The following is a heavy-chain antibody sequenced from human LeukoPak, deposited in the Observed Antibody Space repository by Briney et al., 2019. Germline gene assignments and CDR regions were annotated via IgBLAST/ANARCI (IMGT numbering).Heavy chain of an antibody. J-gene: IGHJ4*02. CDR1: GYSFPDYW. CDR3: ARRCMSGYCSSGGPMDDY. D-gene: IGHD2-15*01. V-gene: IGHV5-51*01. CDR2: IYPGDSDT. Sequence: GESLKISCKGSGYSFPDYWIAWVRQPPGKGLEWMGIIYPGDSDTRYSPSFQGQVTISADKSISTAYLQWSSLKASDTAMYYCARRCMSGYCSSGGPMDDYWGQGTLVTVSS.